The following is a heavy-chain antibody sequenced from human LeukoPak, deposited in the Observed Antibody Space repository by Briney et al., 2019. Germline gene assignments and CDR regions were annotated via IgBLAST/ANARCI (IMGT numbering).Heavy chain of an antibody. CDR2: VNPNSGGT. CDR1: GYSFTVYY. CDR3: ARGPKAPSVYSSSWYY. J-gene: IGHJ4*02. D-gene: IGHD6-13*01. V-gene: IGHV1-2*04. Sequence: GASVRVSCKASGYSFTVYYIHWGRQAPRQGREWMGWVNPNSGGTNYAQKFQGWVTMTRDTSISTAYMELSRLRSDDTAVYYCARGPKAPSVYSSSWYYWGQGTLVTVSS.